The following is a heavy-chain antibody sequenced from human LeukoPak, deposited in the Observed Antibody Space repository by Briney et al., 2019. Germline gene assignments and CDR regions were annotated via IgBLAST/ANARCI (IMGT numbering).Heavy chain of an antibody. CDR2: ISGSGGST. D-gene: IGHD2-15*01. CDR3: AKDRSPHCSGGSCLAFDI. CDR1: GFTFSSYA. J-gene: IGHJ3*02. V-gene: IGHV3-23*01. Sequence: GGSLRLSCAASGFTFSSYAMSWVRQAPGKGLEWVSAISGSGGSTYYADSVKGRFTISRDNSKNTLYLQMNSLSAEDTAVYYCAKDRSPHCSGGSCLAFDIWGQGTMVTVSS.